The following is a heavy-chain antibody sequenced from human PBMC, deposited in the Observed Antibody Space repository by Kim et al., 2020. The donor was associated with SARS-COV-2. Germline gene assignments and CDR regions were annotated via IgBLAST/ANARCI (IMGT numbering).Heavy chain of an antibody. CDR1: GFTFMSYA. Sequence: GESLRLSCRASGFTFMSYAMHWVRQAPGKGLEWVAIISTDGNTHYEDSVKGRFTISRDNSKNKLFFRLTSMRHEDTAVYFCAREWAELDSRGFDFWGQGT. V-gene: IGHV3-30*14. J-gene: IGHJ4*02. CDR2: ISTDGNT. CDR3: AREWAELDSRGFDF. D-gene: IGHD1-26*01.